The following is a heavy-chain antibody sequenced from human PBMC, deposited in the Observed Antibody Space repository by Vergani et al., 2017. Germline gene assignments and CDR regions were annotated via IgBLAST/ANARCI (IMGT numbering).Heavy chain of an antibody. Sequence: EVQLLESGGGLVQPGGSLRLSCAASGFTFSSYAMSWVRQAPGKGLEWVSAISGSGGSTYYADSVKGRFTISRDNSKNTLYLQMNSLRAEDTAVYYCANPLFHDSSGTTGFPRWGQGTLVTVSS. CDR1: GFTFSSYA. CDR2: ISGSGGST. D-gene: IGHD3-22*01. V-gene: IGHV3-23*01. CDR3: ANPLFHDSSGTTGFPR. J-gene: IGHJ4*02.